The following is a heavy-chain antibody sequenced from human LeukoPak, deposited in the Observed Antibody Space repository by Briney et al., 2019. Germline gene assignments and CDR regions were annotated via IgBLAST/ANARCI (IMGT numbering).Heavy chain of an antibody. D-gene: IGHD6-19*01. CDR3: ARIPRRIAVGYY. J-gene: IGHJ4*02. CDR1: GGSISSSSYY. V-gene: IGHV4-39*01. CDR2: IYYSGST. Sequence: SETLSLTCTVSGGSISSSSYYWGWIRQPSGKGLEWIGSIYYSGSTYYNPSLKSRVTISVDTSKNQFSLKLSSVTAADTAVYYCARIPRRIAVGYYWGQGTLVTVSS.